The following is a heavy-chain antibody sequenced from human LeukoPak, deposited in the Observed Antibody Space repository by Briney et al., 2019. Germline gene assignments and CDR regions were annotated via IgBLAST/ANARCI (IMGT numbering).Heavy chain of an antibody. D-gene: IGHD2-2*01. V-gene: IGHV1-69*01. J-gene: IGHJ6*03. CDR3: ARGVWHCSSTSCYPYYYYYYMDV. Sequence: GSSVKVSCKASGGTFSSYATSWVRQAPGQGLEWMGGIIPIFGIANYAQKFQGRVTITADESTSTAYMELSSLRSEDTAVYYCARGVWHCSSTSCYPYYYYYYMDVWGKGTTVTVSS. CDR2: IIPIFGIA. CDR1: GGTFSSYA.